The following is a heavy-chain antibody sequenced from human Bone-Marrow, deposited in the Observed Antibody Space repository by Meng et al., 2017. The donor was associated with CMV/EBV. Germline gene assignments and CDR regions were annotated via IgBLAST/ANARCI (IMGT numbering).Heavy chain of an antibody. J-gene: IGHJ4*02. CDR2: ISYDGSNK. CDR3: ARVSYSGYVHY. V-gene: IGHV3-30-3*01. Sequence: GESLKISCAASGFTFSSYAMHWVRQAPGKGLEWVAVISYDGSNKYYADSVKGRFTISRDNSKNTLYLQMNSLRAEDTAVYYCARVSYSGYVHYWGQGKLVTVSS. D-gene: IGHD5-12*01. CDR1: GFTFSSYA.